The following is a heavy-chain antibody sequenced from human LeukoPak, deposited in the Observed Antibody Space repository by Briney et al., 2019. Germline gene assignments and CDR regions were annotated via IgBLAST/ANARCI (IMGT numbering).Heavy chain of an antibody. Sequence: RPSETLSLTCTVSGGSISSSSYYWGWIRQPPGKGLEWIGSIYYSGSTYYNPSLKSRVTISVDTSKNQFSLKLSSVTAADTAVYYCARGPRDHRWYHGPGCAFDIWGQGTMVTVSS. CDR2: IYYSGST. J-gene: IGHJ3*02. D-gene: IGHD6-13*01. V-gene: IGHV4-39*07. CDR1: GGSISSSSYY. CDR3: ARGPRDHRWYHGPGCAFDI.